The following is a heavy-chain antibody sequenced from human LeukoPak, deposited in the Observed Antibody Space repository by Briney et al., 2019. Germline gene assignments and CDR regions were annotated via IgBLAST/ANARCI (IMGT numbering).Heavy chain of an antibody. J-gene: IGHJ4*02. V-gene: IGHV3-30*03. D-gene: IGHD5-12*01. Sequence: GGSLRLSCAASGFTFSSYEMNWVRQAPGKGLEWVAVMSFDGSYKYYADSVKGRFTISRDNSKSTLYLQMNSLTTEDTAVYYCARGERERSGYDVDYWGQGTLVTVSS. CDR1: GFTFSSYE. CDR2: MSFDGSYK. CDR3: ARGERERSGYDVDY.